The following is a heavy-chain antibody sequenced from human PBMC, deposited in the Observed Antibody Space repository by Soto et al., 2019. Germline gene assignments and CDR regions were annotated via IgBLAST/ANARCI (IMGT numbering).Heavy chain of an antibody. D-gene: IGHD4-17*01. Sequence: ASMTMCCTGAGYTFTNYLSDLVSQVSGNSLEWMGIIYPGDSDTRYSPSFQGQVTISADRSISTAYLQWSSLKASDTGMYYCARYSTLTDYFFHGMDVWGQGTKVTVYS. J-gene: IGHJ6*02. CDR2: IYPGDSDT. V-gene: IGHV5-51*01. CDR1: GYTFTNYL. CDR3: ARYSTLTDYFFHGMDV.